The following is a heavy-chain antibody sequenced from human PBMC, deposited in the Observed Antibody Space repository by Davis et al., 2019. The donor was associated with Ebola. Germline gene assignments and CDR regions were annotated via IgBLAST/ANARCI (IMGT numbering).Heavy chain of an antibody. J-gene: IGHJ3*02. CDR1: GFTFSSYE. CDR2: ISSSSSYI. D-gene: IGHD3-9*01. Sequence: PGGSLRLSCAASGFTFSSYEMNWVRQAPGKGLEWVSSISSSSSYIYQADSVKGRVTISRDNAKNSLYLQMNSLRAEDTAVYYCAGYFDWLLFPDIWGQGTMVTVSS. V-gene: IGHV3-21*01. CDR3: AGYFDWLLFPDI.